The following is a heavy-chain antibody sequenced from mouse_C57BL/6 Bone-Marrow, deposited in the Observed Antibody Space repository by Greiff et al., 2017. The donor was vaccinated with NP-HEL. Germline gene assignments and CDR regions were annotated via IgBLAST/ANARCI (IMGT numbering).Heavy chain of an antibody. Sequence: EVKLEESGGGLVQPGGSMKLSCVASGFTFSNYWMNWVRQSPEKGLEWVAQIRLKSDNYATHYAESVKGRFTISRDDSKSSVYLQMNNLRAEDTGIYYCTAGYYYGSSYSAWFAYWGQGTLVTVSA. CDR1: GFTFSNYW. D-gene: IGHD1-1*01. V-gene: IGHV6-3*01. CDR3: TAGYYYGSSYSAWFAY. CDR2: IRLKSDNYAT. J-gene: IGHJ3*01.